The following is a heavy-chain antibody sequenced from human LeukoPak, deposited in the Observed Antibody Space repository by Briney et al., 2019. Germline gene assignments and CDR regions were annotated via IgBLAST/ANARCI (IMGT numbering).Heavy chain of an antibody. CDR2: IYTSGST. J-gene: IGHJ6*03. CDR1: GGSISSYY. CDR3: ARRFVDHYYYHFMDV. V-gene: IGHV4-4*09. D-gene: IGHD3-10*01. Sequence: SETLSLTCTVSGGSISSYYWSWIRQPPGKGLEWIGYIYTSGSTNYNPSLKSRVTISVDTSKNQFSLKLSSVTAADTAVYYCARRFVDHYYYHFMDVWGKGTTVTVSS.